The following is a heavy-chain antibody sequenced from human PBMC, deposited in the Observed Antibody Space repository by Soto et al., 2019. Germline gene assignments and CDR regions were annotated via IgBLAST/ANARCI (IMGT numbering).Heavy chain of an antibody. J-gene: IGHJ4*02. D-gene: IGHD6-19*01. Sequence: SEPLSLTCRVSGGSISGSYWSWIRQSPGKGLEWLGYFYYTWITNYSPALRSRVSISVDTSKNEFSLRLSSVTAADTAVYFCARSVAVPGAHIDYWGQGTQVTVSS. CDR3: ARSVAVPGAHIDY. CDR2: FYYTWIT. CDR1: GGSISGSY. V-gene: IGHV4-59*01.